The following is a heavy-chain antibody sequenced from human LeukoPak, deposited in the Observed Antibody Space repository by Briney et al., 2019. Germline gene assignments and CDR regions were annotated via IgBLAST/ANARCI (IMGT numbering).Heavy chain of an antibody. V-gene: IGHV5-51*01. D-gene: IGHD4-17*01. Sequence: GESLKISCKGSGYSFTSYWIGWVRQMLGKGLEWMGIIYPGDSDTRYSPSFQGQVTISADKSISTAYLQWSSLKASDTAMYYCARRVLRTVTTSSPFDYWGQGTLVTVSS. CDR1: GYSFTSYW. J-gene: IGHJ4*02. CDR2: IYPGDSDT. CDR3: ARRVLRTVTTSSPFDY.